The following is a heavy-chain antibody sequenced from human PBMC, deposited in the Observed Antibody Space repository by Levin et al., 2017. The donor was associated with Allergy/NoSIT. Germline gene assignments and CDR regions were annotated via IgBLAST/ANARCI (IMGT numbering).Heavy chain of an antibody. V-gene: IGHV3-74*01. J-gene: IGHJ4*02. D-gene: IGHD4-17*01. Sequence: QSGGSLRLSCAASGFNFETSWMHWVRQVPGQGLEWVGLINDYGSKTHFADSLKGRFTMSRDNTKNMLFLEMENLRAEDTAIYYCAKDLGDYVLDCWGQGTLVTVSS. CDR2: INDYGSKT. CDR3: AKDLGDYVLDC. CDR1: GFNFETSW.